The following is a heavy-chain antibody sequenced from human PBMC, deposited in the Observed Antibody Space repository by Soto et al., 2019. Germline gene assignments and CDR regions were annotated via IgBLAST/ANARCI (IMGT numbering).Heavy chain of an antibody. CDR3: ARDSPPNSL. D-gene: IGHD7-27*01. V-gene: IGHV1-18*01. CDR2: ISSYNGNT. CDR1: GYTFTSYG. J-gene: IGHJ4*02. Sequence: QVQLVQSGAEVKKPGASVKVSCKASGYTFTSYGISWVREAPGQGLEWMGWISSYNGNTNYVQKIQGKVTMTTPTSTMTPYMELRSPRSEDTAMYYCARDSPPNSLWGQGTLVTFSS.